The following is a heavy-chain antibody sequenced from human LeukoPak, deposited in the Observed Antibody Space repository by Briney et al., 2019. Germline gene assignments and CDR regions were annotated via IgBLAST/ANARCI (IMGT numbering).Heavy chain of an antibody. D-gene: IGHD3-10*01. Sequence: SETLSLTCTVSGGSISSGGDYWSWIRQHPGKGLEWIGYIYHSGSTYYNPSLKSRVTISVDRSKNQFSLKLSSVTAADTAVYYCARTSGYFDYWGQGTLVTVSS. J-gene: IGHJ4*02. CDR3: ARTSGYFDY. CDR2: IYHSGST. CDR1: GGSISSGGDY. V-gene: IGHV4-30-2*01.